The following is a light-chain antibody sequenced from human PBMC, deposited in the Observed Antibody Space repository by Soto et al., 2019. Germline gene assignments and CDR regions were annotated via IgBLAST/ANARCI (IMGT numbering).Light chain of an antibody. V-gene: IGLV2-14*01. J-gene: IGLJ1*01. CDR3: TSFASSTALYV. CDR1: TRDIAGYNY. CDR2: QVA. Sequence: QSFLNQPASVSGALVRSITIVCPVTTRDIAGYNYSSWYQQLPGKSANLMIYQVAIRPSGISNRFSGSKYGNTASLTISGLQADDDADYYGTSFASSTALYVFGTGTKVTVL.